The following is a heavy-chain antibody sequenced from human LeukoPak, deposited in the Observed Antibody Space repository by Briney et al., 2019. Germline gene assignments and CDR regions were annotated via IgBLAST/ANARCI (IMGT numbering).Heavy chain of an antibody. CDR1: GFTFSSYA. J-gene: IGHJ5*02. CDR3: AKVGTIETTEELNWFDP. V-gene: IGHV3-23*01. D-gene: IGHD4-11*01. CDR2: ISSSGDST. Sequence: GGSLRFSCAASGFTFSSYAMIWVRQAPGKGLEWVSIISSSGDSTYYADSVKGRFTFSRDNSKNTLSLQMSSLGADDTAVYYCAKVGTIETTEELNWFDPWGQGTLVTVSS.